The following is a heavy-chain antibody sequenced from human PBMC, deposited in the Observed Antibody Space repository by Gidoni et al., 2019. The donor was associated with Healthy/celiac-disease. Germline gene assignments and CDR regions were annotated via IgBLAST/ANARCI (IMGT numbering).Heavy chain of an antibody. D-gene: IGHD6-13*01. Sequence: EVQLVESGGGLVQPGRSLRLSCAASGFTFDDYAMHWVRQAPGKGLEWVSGISWNSGSIGYADSVKGRFTISRDNAKNSLYLQMNSLRAEDTALYYCAKDISDGPAAAGNGYFDYWGQGTLVTVSS. V-gene: IGHV3-9*01. CDR2: ISWNSGSI. CDR3: AKDISDGPAAAGNGYFDY. J-gene: IGHJ4*02. CDR1: GFTFDDYA.